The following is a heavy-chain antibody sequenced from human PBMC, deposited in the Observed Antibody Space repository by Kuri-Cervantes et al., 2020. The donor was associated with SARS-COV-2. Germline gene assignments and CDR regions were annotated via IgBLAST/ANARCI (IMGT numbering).Heavy chain of an antibody. CDR1: GYTFSRYG. Sequence: IVSCTASGYTFSRYGLAWLRQAPGHGPEWMGWISPNNGNTRYVQKFRGRVTLTTDSSTNTAYMELNSLRSDDTAVYYCARDYSAPYFFEFWGQGSLVTVSS. CDR2: ISPNNGNT. CDR3: ARDYSAPYFFEF. V-gene: IGHV1-18*01. J-gene: IGHJ4*02. D-gene: IGHD4-11*01.